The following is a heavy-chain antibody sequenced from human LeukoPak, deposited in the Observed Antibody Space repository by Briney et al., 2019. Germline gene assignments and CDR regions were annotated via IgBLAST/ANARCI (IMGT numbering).Heavy chain of an antibody. CDR3: ARHVTHAYYYMDV. CDR2: IYYGGST. D-gene: IGHD5-18*01. CDR1: GGSISSSYYY. V-gene: IGHV4-39*01. Sequence: SETLSLTCSVSGGSISSSYYYWGWIRQPPGKGLEWIASIYYGGSTYYNPSLKSRVTISVDTSKNQFSLKLSSLTAADTAVYYCARHVTHAYYYMDVWGKGTTVTVSS. J-gene: IGHJ6*03.